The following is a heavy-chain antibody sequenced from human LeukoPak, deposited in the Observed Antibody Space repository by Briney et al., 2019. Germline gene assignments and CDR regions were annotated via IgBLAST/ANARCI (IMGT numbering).Heavy chain of an antibody. CDR1: GFTFSSIS. D-gene: IGHD3-10*01. Sequence: GGSLRLSCEASGFTFSSISMDWVRQAPGKGLEWVSSISPDGETTYHADSVKGRFTTSRDNAKSSLYLQMNSLRAEDTALYYCTRDLPVPSLVRGIIIYGLIDYWGQGTLVTVSS. CDR2: ISPDGETT. V-gene: IGHV3-21*06. J-gene: IGHJ4*02. CDR3: TRDLPVPSLVRGIIIYGLIDY.